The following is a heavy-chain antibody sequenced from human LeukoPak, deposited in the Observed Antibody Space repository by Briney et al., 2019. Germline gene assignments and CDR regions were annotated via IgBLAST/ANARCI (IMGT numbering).Heavy chain of an antibody. V-gene: IGHV3-33*01. D-gene: IGHD6-19*01. CDR1: GFTFSKYG. CDR2: IWYDGSNK. J-gene: IGHJ3*02. Sequence: PGRSLRLSCAASGFTFSKYGMHWVRQAPGKGLEWVAVIWYDGSNKYYADSVKGRFTISRDNSKNTLYLQMHSLRAEDTAVYYCASPSSGQSFDIWGQGTMVTVSS. CDR3: ASPSSGQSFDI.